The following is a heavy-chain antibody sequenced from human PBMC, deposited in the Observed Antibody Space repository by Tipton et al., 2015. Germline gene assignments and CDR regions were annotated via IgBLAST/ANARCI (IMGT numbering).Heavy chain of an antibody. J-gene: IGHJ4*02. CDR1: GASISDTDYY. CDR3: ARTFGRYDWYFDH. Sequence: TLSLTCTVSGASISDTDYYWSWIRQHPGKGLEWIGYLYYTGNTYYNPSLRSRVSMSVDMSKSQFSLRVRSVTAADTAVYFCARTFGRYDWYFDHWGQGALVTVSS. D-gene: IGHD3-3*01. CDR2: LYYTGNT. V-gene: IGHV4-31*03.